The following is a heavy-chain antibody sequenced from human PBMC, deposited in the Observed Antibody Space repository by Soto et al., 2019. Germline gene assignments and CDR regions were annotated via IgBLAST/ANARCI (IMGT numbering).Heavy chain of an antibody. Sequence: SETLSLTCAVSGGSISSGGYSWSWIRQPPGKGLEWIGYIYHSGSTYYNPSLKSRVTISVDRSKNQFSLKLSSVTAADTAVYYCARGGCSSTSCDPNYFDYWGQGTLVTVSS. D-gene: IGHD2-2*01. CDR1: GGSISSGGYS. J-gene: IGHJ4*02. CDR2: IYHSGST. CDR3: ARGGCSSTSCDPNYFDY. V-gene: IGHV4-30-2*01.